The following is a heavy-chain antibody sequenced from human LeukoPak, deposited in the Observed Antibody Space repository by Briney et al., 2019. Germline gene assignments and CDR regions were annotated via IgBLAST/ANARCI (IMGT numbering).Heavy chain of an antibody. V-gene: IGHV3-33*03. D-gene: IGHD2-21*01. CDR1: GFTFSSFG. Sequence: GGSLRLSCAASGFTFSSFGMHWVRQAPGKGLEWVAIIWSDGSNEVYIESVKGRFTISRDNSKNTLYLHMSSLRGEDTAMYFCASKSDTRPFNYFDYWGQGTLVTVSS. J-gene: IGHJ4*02. CDR2: IWSDGSNE. CDR3: ASKSDTRPFNYFDY.